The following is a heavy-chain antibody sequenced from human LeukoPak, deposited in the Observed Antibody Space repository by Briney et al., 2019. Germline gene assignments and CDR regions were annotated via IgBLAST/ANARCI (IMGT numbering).Heavy chain of an antibody. D-gene: IGHD3-3*01. CDR2: ISGSGGST. Sequence: GGSLRLSCAASGFTFSSYAMSWVRQAPGKGLEWVSAISGSGGSTYYADSVKGRFTISRDNSKNTLYLQMNSLRAEDTAVYYCARDGASNNYDFWSGYYRWFDPWGQGTLVTVSS. V-gene: IGHV3-23*01. CDR3: ARDGASNNYDFWSGYYRWFDP. CDR1: GFTFSSYA. J-gene: IGHJ5*02.